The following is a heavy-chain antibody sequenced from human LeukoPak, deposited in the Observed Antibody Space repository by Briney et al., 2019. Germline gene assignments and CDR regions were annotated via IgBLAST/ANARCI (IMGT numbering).Heavy chain of an antibody. V-gene: IGHV3-30*18. J-gene: IGHJ5*02. Sequence: PGGSLRLSCAASGFTSSNYGMHWVRQAPGKGLEWVAVISNDGSNKYYADSVKGRFTISRDNSKNTLYLQMNSLRAEDTAIYYCAKAGYSSSWGWFDPWGQGTLVTVSS. CDR1: GFTSSNYG. D-gene: IGHD6-13*01. CDR3: AKAGYSSSWGWFDP. CDR2: ISNDGSNK.